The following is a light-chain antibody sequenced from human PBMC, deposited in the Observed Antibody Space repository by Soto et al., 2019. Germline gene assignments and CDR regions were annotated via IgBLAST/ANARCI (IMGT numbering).Light chain of an antibody. Sequence: QSALPQPASVSGSPGQSITISCTGTSSDVGGYNYVSWYQQHPGKAPKFIIYDVSNRPSGVSNRFSGSKSGNTASLTISGLQAEDEADYYCSSYTTSNTRQIVFGTGTKLTVL. V-gene: IGLV2-14*01. CDR2: DVS. J-gene: IGLJ1*01. CDR1: SSDVGGYNY. CDR3: SSYTTSNTRQIV.